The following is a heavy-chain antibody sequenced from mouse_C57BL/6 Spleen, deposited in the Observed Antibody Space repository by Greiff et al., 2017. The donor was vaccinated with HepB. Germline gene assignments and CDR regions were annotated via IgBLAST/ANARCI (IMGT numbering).Heavy chain of an antibody. CDR2: ISSGGSYT. Sequence: EVNVVESGGDLVKPGGSLKLSCAASGFTFSSYGMSWVRQTPDKRLEWVATISSGGSYTYYPDSVKGRFTISRDNAKNTLYLQMSSLKSEDTAMYYCARGGYGNYNYAMDYWGQGTSVTVSS. D-gene: IGHD2-1*01. J-gene: IGHJ4*01. CDR1: GFTFSSYG. V-gene: IGHV5-6*01. CDR3: ARGGYGNYNYAMDY.